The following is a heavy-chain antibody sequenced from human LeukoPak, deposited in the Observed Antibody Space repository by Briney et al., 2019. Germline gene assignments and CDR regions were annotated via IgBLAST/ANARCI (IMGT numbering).Heavy chain of an antibody. Sequence: SVKVSCKASGGTFSSYAISWVRQAPGQGLEWMGRIIPILGIANYAQKFQGRVTITADKSTSTAYMELSSLRSKDAAVSYCDTDDPRSYDSSGAAFDIWGQGTMVTVSS. CDR3: DTDDPRSYDSSGAAFDI. V-gene: IGHV1-69*04. CDR2: IIPILGIA. CDR1: GGTFSSYA. J-gene: IGHJ3*02. D-gene: IGHD3-22*01.